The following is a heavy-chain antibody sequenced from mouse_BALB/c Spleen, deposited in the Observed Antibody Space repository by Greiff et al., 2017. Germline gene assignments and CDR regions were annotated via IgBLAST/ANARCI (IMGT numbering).Heavy chain of an antibody. V-gene: IGHV5-17*02. J-gene: IGHJ3*01. CDR1: GFTFSSFG. D-gene: IGHD2-14*01. Sequence: EVQGVESGGGLVQPGGSRKLSCAASGFTFSSFGMHWVRQAPEKGLEWVAYISSGSSTIYYADTVKGRFTISRDNPKNTLFLQMTSLRSEDTAMYYCARGENYRYDERFAYWGQGTLVTVSA. CDR3: ARGENYRYDERFAY. CDR2: ISSGSSTI.